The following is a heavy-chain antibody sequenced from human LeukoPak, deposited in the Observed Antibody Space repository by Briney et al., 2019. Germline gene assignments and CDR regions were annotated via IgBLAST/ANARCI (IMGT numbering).Heavy chain of an antibody. CDR3: AGGDGWFGELLSFDY. V-gene: IGHV3-30*03. D-gene: IGHD3-10*01. CDR1: GFTFSSYG. J-gene: IGHJ4*02. CDR2: ISYDGSNK. Sequence: GGSLRLSCAASGFTFSSYGMHWVRQAPGKGLEWVAVISYDGSNKYYADSVKGRFTISRDNAKNSLYLQMNSLRDEDTAVYFCAGGDGWFGELLSFDYWGQGTLVTVSS.